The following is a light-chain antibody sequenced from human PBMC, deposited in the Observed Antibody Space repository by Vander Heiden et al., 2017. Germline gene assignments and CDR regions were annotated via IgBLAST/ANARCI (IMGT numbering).Light chain of an antibody. CDR2: AAS. CDR3: QQCESTQHT. CDR1: QSISSY. J-gene: IGKJ2*01. Sequence: DIQMTQSPSSLSASVGDRVTITCRASQSISSYLNWYQQKPGKAPKLLIYAASSLQSGVPSRFSGSGSGTDFTLTISRLQPEDIATYYCQQCESTQHTFGQGTKMEIK. V-gene: IGKV1-39*01.